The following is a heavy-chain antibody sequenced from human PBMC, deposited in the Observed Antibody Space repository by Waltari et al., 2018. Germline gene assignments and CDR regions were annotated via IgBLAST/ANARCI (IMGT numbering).Heavy chain of an antibody. J-gene: IGHJ4*02. Sequence: QVQLVQSGAEVKKPGSSVKVSCKASGGTFSSYAISWVRQAPGQGLEGMGGIIPSFVTANYAQKFQGRVTITADEPTSTAYMELSSLRSEDTAVYYCAITYYYGSGSYSYFDYWGQGTLVTVSS. D-gene: IGHD3-10*01. CDR1: GGTFSSYA. CDR3: AITYYYGSGSYSYFDY. V-gene: IGHV1-69*13. CDR2: IIPSFVTA.